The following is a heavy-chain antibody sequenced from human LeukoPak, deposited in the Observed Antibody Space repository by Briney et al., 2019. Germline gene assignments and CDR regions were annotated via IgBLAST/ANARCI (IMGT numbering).Heavy chain of an antibody. J-gene: IGHJ4*02. D-gene: IGHD2-2*02. Sequence: SETLSLTCAVYGGSFSGYYWSWIRQPPGKGLEWIGEINHSGSTNYNPPLKSRVTISVDTSKNQFSLKLSSVTAADTAVYYCARGYCGSASCYNFFDYWGQGTLVTVSS. CDR1: GGSFSGYY. CDR3: ARGYCGSASCYNFFDY. V-gene: IGHV4-34*01. CDR2: INHSGST.